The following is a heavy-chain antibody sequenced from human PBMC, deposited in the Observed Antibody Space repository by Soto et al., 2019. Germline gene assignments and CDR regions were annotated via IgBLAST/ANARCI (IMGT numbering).Heavy chain of an antibody. CDR1: GFTFSSYG. J-gene: IGHJ4*02. Sequence: PGGSLRLSCAASGFTFSSYGMHWVRQAPGKGLEWVAVISYDGSNKYYADSVKGRFTISRDNSKNTLYLQMNSLRAEDTAVYYCVRGLVRGNLGYFDYWGQGTLVTVSS. D-gene: IGHD3-10*01. CDR2: ISYDGSNK. CDR3: VRGLVRGNLGYFDY. V-gene: IGHV3-30*03.